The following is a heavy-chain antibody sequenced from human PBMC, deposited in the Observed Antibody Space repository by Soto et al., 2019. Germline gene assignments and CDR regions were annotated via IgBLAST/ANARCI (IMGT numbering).Heavy chain of an antibody. CDR2: ISYSGST. V-gene: IGHV4-59*01. J-gene: IGHJ4*02. CDR1: GGSISSYY. Sequence: QVQLQESGQGRVKPSETLSSTCTVSGGSISSYYWSWIRQSPGKGLEWIGYISYSGSTKYNPSLKSRVTISVDTSKNQFSLKLSSVTAADTAVYYCARGRGDTAMAWYYWGQGTLVTVSS. D-gene: IGHD5-18*01. CDR3: ARGRGDTAMAWYY.